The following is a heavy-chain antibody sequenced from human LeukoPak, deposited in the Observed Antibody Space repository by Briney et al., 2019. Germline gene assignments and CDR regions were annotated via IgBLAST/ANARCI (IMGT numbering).Heavy chain of an antibody. Sequence: GGSLRLSCAASGFTFSSYAMSWVRQAPGKGLEWVGRIRKKGNSYTTEYAASVKGRCTISRDDSKNSLYLQMNSLKTEDTAVYYCARVDMTYYAFDIWGQGTMVTVSS. CDR3: ARVDMTYYAFDI. CDR2: IRKKGNSYTT. CDR1: GFTFSSYA. D-gene: IGHD1-26*01. J-gene: IGHJ3*02. V-gene: IGHV3-72*01.